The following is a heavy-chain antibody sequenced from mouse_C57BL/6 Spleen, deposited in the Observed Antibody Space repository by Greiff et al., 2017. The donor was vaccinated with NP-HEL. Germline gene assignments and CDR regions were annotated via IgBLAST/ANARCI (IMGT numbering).Heavy chain of an antibody. J-gene: IGHJ4*01. D-gene: IGHD2-3*01. Sequence: EVHLVESEGGLVQPGSSMKLSCTASGFTFSDYYMAWVRQVPEKGLEWVANINYDGSSTYYLDSLKSRFIISRDNAKNILYLQMSSLKSEDTATYYCARDRWLLGAMDYWGQGTSVTVSS. CDR2: INYDGSST. CDR1: GFTFSDYY. CDR3: ARDRWLLGAMDY. V-gene: IGHV5-16*01.